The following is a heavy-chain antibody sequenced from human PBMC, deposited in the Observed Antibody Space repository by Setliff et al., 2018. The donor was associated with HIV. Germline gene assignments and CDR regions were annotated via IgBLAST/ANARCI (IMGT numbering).Heavy chain of an antibody. CDR2: ISYSGTT. D-gene: IGHD1-1*01. J-gene: IGHJ6*03. V-gene: IGHV4-59*01. CDR1: RGSIKYYF. CDR3: ARDSDGNKYYYYYYMDV. Sequence: SETLSLTCTVSRGSIKYYFWSWIRQPPGKGLECIGHISYSGTTNYNPSLESRVSISVDTSKNQFSLKLKSVTAADTAVYYCARDSDGNKYYYYYYMDVWGKGTTVTVSS.